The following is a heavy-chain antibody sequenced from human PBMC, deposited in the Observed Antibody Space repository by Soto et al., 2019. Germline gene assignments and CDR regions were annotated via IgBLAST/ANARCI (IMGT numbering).Heavy chain of an antibody. Sequence: SETLSLTCAVYGGSFSGYYWSWIRQPPGKGLEWIGEINHSGSTNYNPSLKSRVTISVDTSKNQFSLKLSSVTAADTAVYYCARGNYYGSGSYSPYCRYWGQGTLVTVSS. D-gene: IGHD3-10*01. CDR1: GGSFSGYY. CDR2: INHSGST. J-gene: IGHJ4*02. CDR3: ARGNYYGSGSYSPYCRY. V-gene: IGHV4-34*01.